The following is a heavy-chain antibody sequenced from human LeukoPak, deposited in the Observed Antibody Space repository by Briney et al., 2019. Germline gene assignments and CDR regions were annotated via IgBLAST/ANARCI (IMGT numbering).Heavy chain of an antibody. Sequence: TSETLSLTCTVYGDSVSSGSYYWSWIRQPPGKGLEWIGYVYFSGNTNYNPSLKSRVTISIDRFENQFSLRLSSVTAAATAVYYCARSKGGSYYGYYFDYWGQGTLVTVSS. D-gene: IGHD1-26*01. J-gene: IGHJ4*02. CDR3: ARSKGGSYYGYYFDY. V-gene: IGHV4-61*01. CDR1: GDSVSSGSYY. CDR2: VYFSGNT.